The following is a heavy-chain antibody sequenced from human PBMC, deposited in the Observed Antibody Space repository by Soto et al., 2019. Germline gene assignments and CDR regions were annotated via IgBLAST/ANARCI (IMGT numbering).Heavy chain of an antibody. J-gene: IGHJ4*02. CDR1: GGTFSSYT. CDR2: IIPIFKTP. D-gene: IGHD1-26*01. Sequence: QVQLVQSGAEVKKPGSSVMVSCKASGGTFSSYTFSWVRQAPGQGLEWMGGIIPIFKTPHYARKFQGRVTITADESTSTAYMEMSSLRAEDKAVYYCARGAYRGGSTFDYWGQGPLVTVSS. V-gene: IGHV1-69*01. CDR3: ARGAYRGGSTFDY.